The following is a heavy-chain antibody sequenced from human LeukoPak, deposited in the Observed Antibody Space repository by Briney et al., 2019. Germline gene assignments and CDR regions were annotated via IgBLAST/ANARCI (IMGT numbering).Heavy chain of an antibody. CDR2: ISSSSSYI. CDR1: GFTFSSYS. J-gene: IGHJ4*02. V-gene: IGHV3-21*01. CDR3: ARGSYCSSTSCYTSDY. D-gene: IGHD2-2*02. Sequence: PGVSLRLSCAASGFTFSSYSMNWVRQAPGKGLEWVSSISSSSSYIYYADSVNGRFTISRDNAKNSLYLQMNSLRAEDTAVYYCARGSYCSSTSCYTSDYWGQGTLVTVSS.